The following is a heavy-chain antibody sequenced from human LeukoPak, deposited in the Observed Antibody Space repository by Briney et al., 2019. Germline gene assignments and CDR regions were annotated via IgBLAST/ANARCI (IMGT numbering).Heavy chain of an antibody. CDR1: AFTFSAYS. D-gene: IGHD2-15*01. Sequence: GGSLRPSCAASAFTFSAYSTNWVRQAPGKGLEWVSYISSSSRTIYYADSVKGRFTISRDNAKNSLYLQMNSLRDEDTAVYYCARDHIAGCSGVSCFHFDYWGQGTLVTVSS. J-gene: IGHJ4*02. V-gene: IGHV3-48*02. CDR3: ARDHIAGCSGVSCFHFDY. CDR2: ISSSSRTI.